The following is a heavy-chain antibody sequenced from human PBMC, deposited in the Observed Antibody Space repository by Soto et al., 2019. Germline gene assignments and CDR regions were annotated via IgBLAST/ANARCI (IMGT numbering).Heavy chain of an antibody. V-gene: IGHV4-34*01. CDR1: GGSFCGYY. CDR3: GRGLFVRLWFDP. D-gene: IGHD2-21*01. CDR2: INHSGST. Sequence: QVQLQQWGAGLLKPSETLSLTCAVYGGSFCGYYCSWIRQPPGKGLEWIGEINHSGSTNYNPSLKTRVTISVDKSKNQFSLKLSSVTAADTAVYYCGRGLFVRLWFDPWGQGNLVTVSS. J-gene: IGHJ5*02.